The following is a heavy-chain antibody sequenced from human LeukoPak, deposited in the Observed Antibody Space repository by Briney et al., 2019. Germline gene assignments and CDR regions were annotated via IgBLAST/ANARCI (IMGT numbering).Heavy chain of an antibody. CDR3: ARSRRKWLRLYYFDY. CDR1: GGSISSNSYY. CDR2: IYTSGST. D-gene: IGHD5-12*01. V-gene: IGHV4-61*02. J-gene: IGHJ4*02. Sequence: SETLSLTCTVSGGSISSNSYYWSWIRQPAGKGLEWIGRIYTSGSTNYNPSLKSRVTISVDTSKSQFSLKLSSVTAADTAVYYCARSRRKWLRLYYFDYWGQGTLVTVSS.